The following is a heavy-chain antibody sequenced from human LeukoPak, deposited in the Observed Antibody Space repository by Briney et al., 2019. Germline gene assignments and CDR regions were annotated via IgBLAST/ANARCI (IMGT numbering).Heavy chain of an antibody. CDR3: ARHDEECPGEYCFLLSFDY. Sequence: PSETLSLTSTVSGGSINNFYWSWIRQSPGKGLEWIGYVHSSGRTDYNPSLRSRVSMSADTSKSQLPLRLTSVTAADTAVYFCARHDEECPGEYCFLLSFDYWGPGSLVTVSS. CDR2: VHSSGRT. D-gene: IGHD2-8*02. J-gene: IGHJ4*01. CDR1: GGSINNFY. V-gene: IGHV4-59*08.